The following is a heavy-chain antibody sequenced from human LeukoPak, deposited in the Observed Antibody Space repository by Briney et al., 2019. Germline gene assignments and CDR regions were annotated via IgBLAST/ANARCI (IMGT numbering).Heavy chain of an antibody. CDR2: IIPISGTA. CDR1: GGTFSYYA. V-gene: IGHV1-69*13. CDR3: AREDRIAAAGTGSWFDP. D-gene: IGHD6-13*01. J-gene: IGHJ5*02. Sequence: SVKVSCKASGGTFSYYAINWVRQGPGQGLEWMGGIIPISGTAKYAQKFQGRITATADESTSTAYMELNSLRSEDTAVYYCAREDRIAAAGTGSWFDPWGQGTLVTVSS.